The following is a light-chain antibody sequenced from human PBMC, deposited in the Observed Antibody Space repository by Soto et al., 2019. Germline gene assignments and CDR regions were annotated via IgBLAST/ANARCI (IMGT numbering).Light chain of an antibody. J-gene: IGKJ1*01. CDR3: QQYNNWPWT. CDR2: GAS. CDR1: QSVSSN. V-gene: IGKV3-15*01. Sequence: EIVMTQSPATLSVSPGERATLSCRASQSVSSNLAWYQHKPGQAPRLLIYGASTRATGIPARFSGSGSGTEFTLTISSLQSEDFAVYYCQQYNNWPWTFGQVTKVETK.